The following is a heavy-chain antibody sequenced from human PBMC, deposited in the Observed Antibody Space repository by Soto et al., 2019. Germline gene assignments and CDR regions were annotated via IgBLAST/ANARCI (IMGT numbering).Heavy chain of an antibody. CDR1: GGSVTNGKYY. CDR3: ARTGSNYGADAFDV. J-gene: IGHJ3*01. V-gene: IGHV4-61*01. CDR2: VYYTGTT. Sequence: SETLSLTCTVTGGSVTNGKYYWTWIRQSPGKGLEWIGFVYYTGTTTYNPSLKSRVTISLDPSKSQFSLTMTSVTAADAAVFYCARTGSNYGADAFDVWGQGTRVTVSS. D-gene: IGHD1-26*01.